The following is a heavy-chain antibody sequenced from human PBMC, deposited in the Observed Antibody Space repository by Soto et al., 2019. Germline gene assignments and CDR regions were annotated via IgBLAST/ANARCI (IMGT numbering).Heavy chain of an antibody. J-gene: IGHJ4*02. V-gene: IGHV4-4*02. CDR1: SGFISSANW. CDR2: IYLGGTT. CDR3: ARHLSTPGTRGFDS. Sequence: QVQLQESGPGLVKPSGTLSLTCAVSSGFISSANWWSWVRQPPGKGLEWIGEIYLGGTTNYNPSLKSRVPMSIDNYKNQFFLNLASVTAADTAVYYCARHLSTPGTRGFDSWGQGTLVTVSS.